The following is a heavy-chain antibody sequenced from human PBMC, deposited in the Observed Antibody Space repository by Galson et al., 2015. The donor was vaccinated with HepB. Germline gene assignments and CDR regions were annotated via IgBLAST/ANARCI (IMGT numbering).Heavy chain of an antibody. CDR1: GGSITSTLYY. Sequence: SETLSLTCSVSGGSITSTLYYWGWIRQPPGKGLEWIGSIFYSGSTYYNPSLRSRVTISVDMSKNQFSLKLSSVTAADTAVYYCARLVRAVAGPHAMDVWGQGSTVTVPS. J-gene: IGHJ6*02. CDR3: ARLVRAVAGPHAMDV. CDR2: IFYSGST. V-gene: IGHV4-39*01. D-gene: IGHD6-19*01.